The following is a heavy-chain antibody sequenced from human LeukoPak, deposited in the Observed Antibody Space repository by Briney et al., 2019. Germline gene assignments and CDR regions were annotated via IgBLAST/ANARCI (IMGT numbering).Heavy chain of an antibody. CDR2: IYYSGST. CDR1: GGSISSGGYY. J-gene: IGHJ2*01. D-gene: IGHD7-27*01. CDR3: ARFNWDWYFDL. Sequence: KTSETLSLTCTVSGGSISSGGYYWSWIRQHPGKGLEWIGYIYYSGSTYYNPSLKSRVTISVDTSKNQFSLKLRSVTAADTAVYYCARFNWDWYFDLWGRGTLVTVSS. V-gene: IGHV4-31*03.